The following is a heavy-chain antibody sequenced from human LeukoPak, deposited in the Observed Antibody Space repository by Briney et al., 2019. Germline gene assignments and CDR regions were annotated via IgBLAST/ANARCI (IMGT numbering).Heavy chain of an antibody. V-gene: IGHV3-21*05. D-gene: IGHD6-13*01. CDR2: ISSSSSYI. CDR3: ARERYSSSWYGPEDY. J-gene: IGHJ4*02. CDR1: GFTFSSYS. Sequence: PGGSLRLSCAASGFTFSSYSMNWVRQAPGKGLEWVSYISSSSSYIYYADSVKGRFTISRDNAKNSLYLQMNSLRAEDTAVYYCARERYSSSWYGPEDYWGQGTLVTVSS.